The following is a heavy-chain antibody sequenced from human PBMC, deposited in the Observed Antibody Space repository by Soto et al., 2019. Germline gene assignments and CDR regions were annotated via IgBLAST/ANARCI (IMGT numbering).Heavy chain of an antibody. CDR3: AAELGFGKLSVV. V-gene: IGHV1-69*18. J-gene: IGHJ6*02. D-gene: IGHD3-10*01. CDR2: IIPLFGTT. CDR1: GDTFKNCV. Sequence: QVQVVQSGVEVRRPGSSVKVSCKASGDTFKNCVISWVRQAPGQGLEWMGRIIPLFGTTDFAQRFQGRLTITTDESTTTAYTELSRLRSEDTATYYCAAELGFGKLSVVWGQGTTVIVSS.